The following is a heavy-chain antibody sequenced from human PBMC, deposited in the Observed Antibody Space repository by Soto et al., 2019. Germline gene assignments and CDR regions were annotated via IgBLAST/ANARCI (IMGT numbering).Heavy chain of an antibody. CDR2: IYYSGST. Sequence: PSETLSLTCTVSGGSISSYYWSWIRQPPGKGLEWIGYIYYSGSTNYNPSLKSRVTISVDTSKNQFSLKLSSVTAADTAVYYCARLGYYDSSGYYVGYWGQGTLVTVYS. D-gene: IGHD3-22*01. CDR1: GGSISSYY. V-gene: IGHV4-59*08. J-gene: IGHJ4*02. CDR3: ARLGYYDSSGYYVGY.